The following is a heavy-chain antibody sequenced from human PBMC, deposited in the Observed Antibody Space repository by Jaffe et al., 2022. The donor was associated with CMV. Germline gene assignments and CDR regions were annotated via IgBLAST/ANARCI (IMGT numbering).Heavy chain of an antibody. Sequence: QVQLQQWGAGLLKPSETLSLTCAVYGGSFSGYYWSWIRQPPGKGLEWIGEINHSGSTNYNPSLKSRVTISVDTSKNQFSLKLSSVTAADTAVYYCARYRIRGGALYYYYMDVWGKGTTVTVSS. CDR1: GGSFSGYY. CDR2: INHSGST. D-gene: IGHD3-16*01. J-gene: IGHJ6*03. V-gene: IGHV4-34*01. CDR3: ARYRIRGGALYYYYMDV.